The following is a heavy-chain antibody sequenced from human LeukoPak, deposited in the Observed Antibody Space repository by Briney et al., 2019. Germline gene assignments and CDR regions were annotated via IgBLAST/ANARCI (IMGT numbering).Heavy chain of an antibody. CDR1: GFTFSTYW. V-gene: IGHV3-74*01. CDR2: INTDGSTT. J-gene: IGHJ4*02. D-gene: IGHD1-26*01. CDR3: ARVPRGSYSFDY. Sequence: GGSLRLSCAASGFTFSTYWMHWVRQAPGKGLAWVSCINTDGSTTTYADSVKGRFTISRDNAKNTLYLQMNSLRAEDTAVYYCARVPRGSYSFDYWGQGTLVTVSS.